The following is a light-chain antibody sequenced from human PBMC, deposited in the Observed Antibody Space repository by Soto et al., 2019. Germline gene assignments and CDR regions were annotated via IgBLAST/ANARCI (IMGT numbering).Light chain of an antibody. CDR3: AAWDDSLNAVV. CDR2: SNN. Sequence: QSVLTQPPSASGTPGQRVTISCSGSSSNIGGNTVNWYQQLPGTAPRVLIYSNNQRPSGVPDRFSGSESGTSASLAISGLQSEDEADYYCAAWDDSLNAVVFGGGTKLTVL. CDR1: SSNIGGNT. J-gene: IGLJ2*01. V-gene: IGLV1-44*01.